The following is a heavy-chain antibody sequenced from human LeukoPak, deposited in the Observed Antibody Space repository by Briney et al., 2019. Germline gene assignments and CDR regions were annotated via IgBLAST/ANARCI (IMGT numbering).Heavy chain of an antibody. V-gene: IGHV4-34*01. D-gene: IGHD6-19*01. CDR3: ARAAVAGIDY. Sequence: SETLSLTCAAYGGSFSGYYWSWIRQPPGKGLEWIGEINHSGSTNYNPSLKSRATISVDTSKNQFSLKLSSVTAADTAVYYCARAAVAGIDYWGQGTLVTVSS. CDR1: GGSFSGYY. J-gene: IGHJ4*02. CDR2: INHSGST.